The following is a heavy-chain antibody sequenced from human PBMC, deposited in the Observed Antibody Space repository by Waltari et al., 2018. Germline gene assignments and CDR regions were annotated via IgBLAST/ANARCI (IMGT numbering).Heavy chain of an antibody. D-gene: IGHD6-13*01. V-gene: IGHV4-4*02. CDR3: ASGAGQQLAHFDY. CDR2: IYHSGST. CDR1: GGSFSSSNC. J-gene: IGHJ4*02. Sequence: QVPLQESGPGLVKPSGALSLTCAVSGGSFSSSNCCNWVGQPPGKGLEWIGEIYHSGSTNYNPSLKSRVTIAVDKSKNQFSLKLSSVTAADTAVYYCASGAGQQLAHFDYWGQGTLVTVSS.